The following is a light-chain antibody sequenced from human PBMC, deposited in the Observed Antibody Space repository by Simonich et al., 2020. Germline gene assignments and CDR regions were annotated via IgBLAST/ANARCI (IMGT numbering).Light chain of an antibody. CDR1: SRDVGSYNL. CDR2: EGG. J-gene: IGLJ3*02. Sequence: QSALTQPASVSGSPGQSITISCTGTSRDVGSYNLVSWYQQTPGKAPKLMIYEGGKRPSGFSKRFSGSKSGNTASLTISGLQAEDEADYYCCSYAGSSTWVFGGGTKLTVL. V-gene: IGLV2-23*01. CDR3: CSYAGSSTWV.